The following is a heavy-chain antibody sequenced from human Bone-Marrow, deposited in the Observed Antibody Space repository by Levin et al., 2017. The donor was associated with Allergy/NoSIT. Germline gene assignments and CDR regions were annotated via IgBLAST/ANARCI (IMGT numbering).Heavy chain of an antibody. D-gene: IGHD3-16*01. V-gene: IGHV5-51*01. CDR3: ARGDWGTGHDAFDI. CDR2: IFPGDSDD. J-gene: IGHJ3*02. CDR1: GYSFTDYW. Sequence: GGSLRLSCQGSGYSFTDYWIGWVRQIPGEGLEWMGLIFPGDSDDRYSPSFQGQVGISVDKSLSTAYLQWSSLKASDTAIYYCARGDWGTGHDAFDIWGQGTMVTVSS.